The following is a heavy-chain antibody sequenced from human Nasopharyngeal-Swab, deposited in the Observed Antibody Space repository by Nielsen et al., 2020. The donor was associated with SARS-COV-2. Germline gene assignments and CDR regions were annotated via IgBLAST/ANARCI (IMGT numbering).Heavy chain of an antibody. CDR2: ISSSSSYI. Sequence: GESLKISCAASGFTFISYSMNWVRQAPGKGLEWVSSISSSSSYIYYADSVKGRFTISRDNAKNSLYLQMNSLRAEDTAVYYCARDRGIDGRIDYWGQGTLVTVSS. D-gene: IGHD6-13*01. J-gene: IGHJ4*02. CDR1: GFTFISYS. CDR3: ARDRGIDGRIDY. V-gene: IGHV3-21*01.